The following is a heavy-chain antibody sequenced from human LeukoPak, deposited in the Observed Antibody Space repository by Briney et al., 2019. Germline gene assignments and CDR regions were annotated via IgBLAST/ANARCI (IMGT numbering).Heavy chain of an antibody. CDR3: ARTLVAGSRAFDY. D-gene: IGHD6-19*01. CDR2: AYWNNDK. J-gene: IGHJ4*02. V-gene: IGHV2-5*01. CDR1: GFSLSNTGVA. Sequence: SGPTLVKPTQTLTLTCNFSGFSLSNTGVAVGWIRQSPGKALEWLAVAYWNNDKSYSPSLKSRLTITKDTSKNQVVLKMTNVDPVDTATYYCARTLVAGSRAFDYWGQGTLVTVSS.